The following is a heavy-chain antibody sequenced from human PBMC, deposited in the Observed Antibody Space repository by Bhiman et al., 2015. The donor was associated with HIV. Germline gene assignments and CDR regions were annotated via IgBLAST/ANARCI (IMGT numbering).Heavy chain of an antibody. CDR3: ARSNYLGAFDI. CDR2: ISSSGTYI. D-gene: IGHD1-7*01. Sequence: VHLVESGGGVVQPGRSLRLSCAASGFTFNSYSMNWVRQAPGKGLEWVASISSSGTYIYYADSVKGRFTISRDNAKNSLYLQMNSLRAEDTAVYYCARSNYLGAFDIWGQGTMVIVSS. J-gene: IGHJ3*02. CDR1: GFTFNSYS. V-gene: IGHV3-21*01.